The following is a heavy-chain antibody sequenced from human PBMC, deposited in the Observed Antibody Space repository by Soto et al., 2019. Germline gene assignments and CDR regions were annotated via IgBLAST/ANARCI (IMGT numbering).Heavy chain of an antibody. CDR3: ARLAYGDHFDY. CDR2: IYYGGST. CDR1: GDSISSYY. Sequence: SETLSLTCTVSGDSISSYYWTWIRQPPGKGLEWIAFIYYGGSTNYNPSLKSRVTISVDTSKNQFSLNLNSVTAADTAVYYCARLAYGDHFDYWGQGTLVTVSS. D-gene: IGHD4-17*01. V-gene: IGHV4-59*08. J-gene: IGHJ4*02.